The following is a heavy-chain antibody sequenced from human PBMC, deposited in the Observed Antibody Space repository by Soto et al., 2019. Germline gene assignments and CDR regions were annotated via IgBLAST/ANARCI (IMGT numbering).Heavy chain of an antibody. CDR3: ARALAVPGYYFDY. J-gene: IGHJ4*02. CDR1: GGSSINYY. D-gene: IGHD6-19*01. CDR2: VYSSGHT. V-gene: IGHV4-59*01. Sequence: QVQLQESGPGLVKPSETLSLTCTVSGGSSINYYWTWIRQPPGKGLEWIGYVYSSGHTSYNPSLKSRVTISIDMSKNQFSLKLSSVTAADTAVYYCARALAVPGYYFDYWGQGTLVTVSS.